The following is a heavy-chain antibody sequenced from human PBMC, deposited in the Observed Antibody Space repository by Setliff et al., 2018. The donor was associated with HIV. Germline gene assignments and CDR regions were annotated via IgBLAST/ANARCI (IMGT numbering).Heavy chain of an antibody. Sequence: VASVKVSCKASGYTFTSYYMHWVRQVPGQGLEWMGIINPSGGSTSYAQKFQGRVTMTRDTSTSTVYMELSSLRSEDTAVYYCARDRSHSSMGATDRPIDYWGQGTLVTVSS. CDR3: ARDRSHSSMGATDRPIDY. CDR1: GYTFTSYY. J-gene: IGHJ4*02. D-gene: IGHD1-26*01. V-gene: IGHV1-46*01. CDR2: INPSGGST.